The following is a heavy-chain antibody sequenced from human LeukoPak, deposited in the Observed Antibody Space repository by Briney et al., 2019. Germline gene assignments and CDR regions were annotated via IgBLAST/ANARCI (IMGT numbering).Heavy chain of an antibody. Sequence: SETLSLTCTVSGGSISSSYYYWGWIRQPPGKGLEWIGYIYYSGSTYYNPSLKSRVTISVDTSRNQFSLKLNSVTAADTAVYYCARDFKGMTTIDYWGQGTLVTVSS. J-gene: IGHJ4*02. CDR3: ARDFKGMTTIDY. D-gene: IGHD1-1*01. CDR1: GGSISSSYYY. CDR2: IYYSGST. V-gene: IGHV4-30-4*08.